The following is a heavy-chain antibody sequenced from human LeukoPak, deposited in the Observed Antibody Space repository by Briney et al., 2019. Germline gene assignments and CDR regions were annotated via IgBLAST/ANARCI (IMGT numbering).Heavy chain of an antibody. CDR3: AKALFDSSGYPYYYYGMDV. D-gene: IGHD3-22*01. Sequence: GGSLRLSCAASGFTFSSYEMNWVRQAPGKGLEWVSYISSSGSTIYYADSVKGRFTISRDNAKNSLYLQMNSLRAEDTAVYYCAKALFDSSGYPYYYYGMDVWGQGTTVTVSS. J-gene: IGHJ6*02. CDR1: GFTFSSYE. V-gene: IGHV3-48*03. CDR2: ISSSGSTI.